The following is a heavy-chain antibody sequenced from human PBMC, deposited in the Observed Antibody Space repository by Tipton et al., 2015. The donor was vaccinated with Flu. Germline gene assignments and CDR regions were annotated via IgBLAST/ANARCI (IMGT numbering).Heavy chain of an antibody. CDR1: GFTFSTYW. D-gene: IGHD1-26*01. CDR3: AFLMGSETYSGYAFDF. V-gene: IGHV3-7*01. J-gene: IGHJ3*01. Sequence: GSLRLSCAASGFTFSTYWMSWVRQAPGKGLEWVANINQDGSEKYYVDSVKGRFTISRDNAKNSLFLQMNSLTAEDTAVYYCAFLMGSETYSGYAFDFWGQGTMVTVSS. CDR2: INQDGSEK.